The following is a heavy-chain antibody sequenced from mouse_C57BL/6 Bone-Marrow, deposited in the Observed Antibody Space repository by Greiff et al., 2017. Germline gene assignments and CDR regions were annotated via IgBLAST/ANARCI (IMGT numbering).Heavy chain of an antibody. V-gene: IGHV1-81*01. J-gene: IGHJ4*01. CDR2: IYPRSGNT. CDR3: AIVTTVVATGAMDY. CDR1: GYTFTSYG. D-gene: IGHD1-1*01. Sequence: QVQLQQSGAELARPGASVKLSCKASGYTFTSYGISWVKQRTGQGLEWIGEIYPRSGNTYYNEKFKGKATLTADKSSSTAYMELRSLTSEDSAVYFFAIVTTVVATGAMDYWGQGTSVTVSS.